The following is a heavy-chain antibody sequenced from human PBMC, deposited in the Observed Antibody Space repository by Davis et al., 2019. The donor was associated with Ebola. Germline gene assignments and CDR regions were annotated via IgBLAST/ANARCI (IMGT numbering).Heavy chain of an antibody. CDR1: GFTFSSYS. V-gene: IGHV3-66*01. Sequence: GESLKISCAASGFTFSSYSMNWVRQAPGKGLEWVSVIYSGGSTYYADSVKGRFTISRDNSKNTLYLQMNSLRVEDSAVYYCARSPGIRLWGFDPWGQGTLVTVSS. J-gene: IGHJ5*02. D-gene: IGHD2/OR15-2a*01. CDR2: IYSGGST. CDR3: ARSPGIRLWGFDP.